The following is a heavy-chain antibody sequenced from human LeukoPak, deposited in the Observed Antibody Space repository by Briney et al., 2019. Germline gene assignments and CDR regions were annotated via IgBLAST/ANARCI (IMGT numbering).Heavy chain of an antibody. CDR1: GFTFSSYS. CDR2: ISYDGSNK. J-gene: IGHJ4*02. D-gene: IGHD5-18*01. V-gene: IGHV3-30*18. Sequence: GGSLRLSCAASGFTFSSYSMNWVRQAPGKGLEWVAVISYDGSNKYYADSVKGRFTISRDNSKNTLYLQMNSLRAEDTAVYYCAKVVDTAMVIDYWGQGTLVTVSS. CDR3: AKVVDTAMVIDY.